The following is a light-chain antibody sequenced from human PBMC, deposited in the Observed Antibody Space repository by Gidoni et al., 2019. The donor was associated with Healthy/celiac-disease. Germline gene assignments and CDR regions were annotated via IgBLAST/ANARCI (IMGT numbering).Light chain of an antibody. Sequence: DIQMTQSPSSLSASVGDRVTITCQASQDISNYLNWYQQKPGKAPKLLIYDASNLETVVPSRVSGSGSGTDFTFTISSLQPEDIATYYCQQYDNLPPFTFGQGTKLEIK. CDR3: QQYDNLPPFT. V-gene: IGKV1-33*01. CDR2: DAS. CDR1: QDISNY. J-gene: IGKJ2*01.